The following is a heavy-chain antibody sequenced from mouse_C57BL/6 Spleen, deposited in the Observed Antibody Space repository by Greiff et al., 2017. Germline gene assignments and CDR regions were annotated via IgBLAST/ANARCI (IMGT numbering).Heavy chain of an antibody. CDR1: GYTFTSYW. CDR3: ARGGLRHAWFAY. Sequence: QVQLQQPGAELVKPGASVKMSCKASGYTFTSYWITWVKQRPGQGLEWIGDIYPGSGSTNYNEKFKSKATLTVDTSSSTAYMQLSSLTSEDAAVYNCARGGLRHAWFAYWGQGTLVTVSA. D-gene: IGHD2-4*01. J-gene: IGHJ3*01. CDR2: IYPGSGST. V-gene: IGHV1-55*01.